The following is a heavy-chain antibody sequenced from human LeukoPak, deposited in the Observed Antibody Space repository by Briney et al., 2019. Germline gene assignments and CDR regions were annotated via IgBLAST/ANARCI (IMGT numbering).Heavy chain of an antibody. CDR2: FSGSGGST. V-gene: IGHV3-23*01. CDR3: AKVPVMGATWRISPFDY. Sequence: AGGSLKLPLAAAGFTFSNHAMSWVRQAPGKGLGWVSTFSGSGGSTYYADSVKGRFTISRDNSKNTLYLQMNSLRAEDTAVYYCAKVPVMGATWRISPFDYWGQGTLVTVSP. J-gene: IGHJ4*02. D-gene: IGHD1-26*01. CDR1: GFTFSNHA.